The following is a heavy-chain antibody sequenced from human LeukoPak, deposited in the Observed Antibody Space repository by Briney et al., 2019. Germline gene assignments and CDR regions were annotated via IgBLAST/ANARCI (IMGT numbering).Heavy chain of an antibody. V-gene: IGHV1-2*02. D-gene: IGHD2-21*02. CDR2: INPNSGGT. CDR1: GYTFTGYY. CDR3: AREARYCGGDCYSDAFDI. Sequence: ASVKVSCTASGYTFTGYYMHWVRQAPGQGLEWMGWINPNSGGTNYAQKFQGRVTMTRDTSISTAYMELSRLRSDDTAVYYCAREARYCGGDCYSDAFDIWGQGTMVTVSS. J-gene: IGHJ3*02.